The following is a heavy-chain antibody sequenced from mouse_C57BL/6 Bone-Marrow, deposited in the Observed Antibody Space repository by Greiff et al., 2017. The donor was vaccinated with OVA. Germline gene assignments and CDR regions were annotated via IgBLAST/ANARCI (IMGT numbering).Heavy chain of an antibody. Sequence: QVQLQQSGPELVKPGASVKISCKASGYAFSSSWMNWVKQRPGKGLEWIGRIYPGDGDTNYNGKFKGKATLTADKSSSTADMQLSSLTSEDSAVYFCARRGTGAYWGQGTLVTVSA. J-gene: IGHJ3*01. CDR2: IYPGDGDT. D-gene: IGHD4-1*01. V-gene: IGHV1-82*01. CDR3: ARRGTGAY. CDR1: GYAFSSSW.